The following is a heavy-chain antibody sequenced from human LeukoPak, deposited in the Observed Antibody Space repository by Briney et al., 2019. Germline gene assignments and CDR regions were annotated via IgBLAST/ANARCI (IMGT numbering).Heavy chain of an antibody. V-gene: IGHV3-33*01. CDR2: IWYDGSNK. Sequence: GGSLRLSCAASGFTFSSYGMHWVRQAPGKGLEWVAVIWYDGSNKYYADSVKGRFTISRDNSKNTLYLQMNSLRAEDTAVCYCARALGYWNTINYSWGQGTLVTVSS. J-gene: IGHJ5*02. CDR3: ARALGYWNTINYS. CDR1: GFTFSSYG. D-gene: IGHD2-15*01.